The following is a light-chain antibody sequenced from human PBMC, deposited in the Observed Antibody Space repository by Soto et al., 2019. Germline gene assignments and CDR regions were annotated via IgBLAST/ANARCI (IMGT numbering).Light chain of an antibody. CDR1: QSIARN. V-gene: IGKV3-11*01. CDR3: QRRSTWPLT. CDR2: DAS. J-gene: IGKJ4*01. Sequence: EVVLTQSPATLSLSPGERATLSCRASQSIARNLAWYQQKPGQAPRLLIYDASNRATGIPARLSGSGSGTDSALTSSSLEPEDFAVYFCQRRSTWPLTCGGGTKVEIK.